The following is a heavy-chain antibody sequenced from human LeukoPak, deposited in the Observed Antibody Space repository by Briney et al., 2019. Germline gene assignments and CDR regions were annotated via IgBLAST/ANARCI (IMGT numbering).Heavy chain of an antibody. D-gene: IGHD1-1*01. CDR3: ARVDLEDWFDS. Sequence: SETLSLTCTVSGGPINNYCWSWIRQPPGKGLEWIGYIYYGERTNYNPSLKSRVAISVDTSKNQFSLKVNSVTAADTAVYYCARVDLEDWFDSWGQGTLVTVSS. CDR2: IYYGERT. J-gene: IGHJ5*01. V-gene: IGHV4-59*01. CDR1: GGPINNYC.